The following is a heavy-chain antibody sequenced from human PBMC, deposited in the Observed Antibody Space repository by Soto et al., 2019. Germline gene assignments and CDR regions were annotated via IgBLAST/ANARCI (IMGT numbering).Heavy chain of an antibody. CDR1: GFTFSSYA. V-gene: IGHV3-23*01. CDR3: AKDQVKYSNYDY. CDR2: ISGSGGST. J-gene: IGHJ4*02. Sequence: SLRLSCAASGFTFSSYAMSWVRQAPGKGLEWVSAISGSGGSTYYADSVKGRFTISRDNSKNTLYLQMNSLRAEDTAVYYCAKDQVKYSNYDYWGQGTLVTVSS. D-gene: IGHD4-4*01.